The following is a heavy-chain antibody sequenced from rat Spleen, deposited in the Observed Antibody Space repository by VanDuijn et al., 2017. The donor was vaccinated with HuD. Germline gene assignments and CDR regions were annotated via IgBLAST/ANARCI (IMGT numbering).Heavy chain of an antibody. Sequence: EVQLVESGGGLVQPGRSMKLSCAALGFTFSDYYMAWVRQAPTKGLEWVASITNTGGSIYYPDSVKGRFTISRDNAKSSLYLQMDSLRSEDTATYYCAGAGYLRDWYFDFWGPGTMVTVSS. CDR2: ITNTGGSI. V-gene: IGHV5-25*01. J-gene: IGHJ1*01. CDR3: AGAGYLRDWYFDF. D-gene: IGHD2-2*01. CDR1: GFTFSDYY.